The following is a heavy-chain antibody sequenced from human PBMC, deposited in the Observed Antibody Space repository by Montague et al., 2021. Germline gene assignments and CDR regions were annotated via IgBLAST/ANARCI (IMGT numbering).Heavy chain of an antibody. D-gene: IGHD5-18*01. CDR3: AGGGGYSYGALDY. V-gene: IGHV4-34*01. Sequence: SETLSLTCVVYGGSFSGYYWSWIRQPPGKGLEWIGEINHSGSTNYNPSLKSRVTISVDTSKKQFSLRLNSVTAADTAVYYCAGGGGYSYGALDYWGQGTLVPDSS. CDR2: INHSGST. CDR1: GGSFSGYY. J-gene: IGHJ4*02.